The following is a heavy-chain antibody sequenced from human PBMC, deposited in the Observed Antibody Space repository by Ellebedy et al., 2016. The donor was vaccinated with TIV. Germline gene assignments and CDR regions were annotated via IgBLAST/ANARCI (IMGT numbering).Heavy chain of an antibody. V-gene: IGHV3-64*04. CDR2: ISNNGGST. D-gene: IGHD1-26*01. J-gene: IGHJ4*02. CDR3: ATGVGWEQGY. Sequence: GGSLRLSXSASGFTFSNFAIHWVRQAPGKGLEYVSAISNNGGSTYYADSVKGRFTLSRDNSKNTLYLQMNTLRAEDTAVYYCATGVGWEQGYWGQGTLVTVSS. CDR1: GFTFSNFA.